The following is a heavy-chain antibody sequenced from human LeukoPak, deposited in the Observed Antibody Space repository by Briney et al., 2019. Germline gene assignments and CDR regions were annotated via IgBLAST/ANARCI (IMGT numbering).Heavy chain of an antibody. Sequence: PSQTLSLTCTVSGGSISSGGYYWSWIRQHPGKGLEWIGYIYHSGSTYYNPSLKSRVTISVDTSKNQFSLKLSSVTAADTAVYYCARFGREIVVSASVYYFDYWGQGTLVTVSS. CDR1: GGSISSGGYY. V-gene: IGHV4-31*03. CDR2: IYHSGST. J-gene: IGHJ4*02. D-gene: IGHD3-22*01. CDR3: ARFGREIVVSASVYYFDY.